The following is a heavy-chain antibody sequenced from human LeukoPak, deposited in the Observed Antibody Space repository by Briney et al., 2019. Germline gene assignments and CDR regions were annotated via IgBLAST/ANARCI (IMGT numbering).Heavy chain of an antibody. V-gene: IGHV4-59*08. CDR1: GGSNRPYY. CDR3: ARHSGASPHYFDY. D-gene: IGHD1-26*01. Sequence: PSETPSPPFPVSGGSNRPYYRSWVPQPPGEELGWIAFIFYSGSAHYNPSLTSRVTISVDTSKNQLSLKLTSVTAADTAVYYCARHSGASPHYFDYWGQGTLVTVSS. CDR2: IFYSGSA. J-gene: IGHJ4*02.